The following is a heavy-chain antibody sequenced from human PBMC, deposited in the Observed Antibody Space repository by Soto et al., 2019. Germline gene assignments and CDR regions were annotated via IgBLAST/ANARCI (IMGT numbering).Heavy chain of an antibody. Sequence: SETLSLTCTVSGGSISSSSYYWGWIRQPPGKGLEWIGSIYYSGSTYYNPSLKSRVTISVDTSKNQFSLKLSSVTAADTAVYYCARQAESTSCYYFDYWGQGTLVTVAS. CDR2: IYYSGST. D-gene: IGHD2-2*01. J-gene: IGHJ4*02. CDR1: GGSISSSSYY. CDR3: ARQAESTSCYYFDY. V-gene: IGHV4-39*01.